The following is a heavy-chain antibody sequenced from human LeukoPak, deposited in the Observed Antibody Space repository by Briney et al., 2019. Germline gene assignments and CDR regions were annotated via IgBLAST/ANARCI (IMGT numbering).Heavy chain of an antibody. V-gene: IGHV1-69*06. CDR2: IILIFGTA. D-gene: IGHD6-19*01. J-gene: IGHJ4*02. CDR3: ATDRGSGWYYRVFDY. Sequence: SVKVSCKASGYTFTSYYMHWVRQAPGQGLEWMGGIILIFGTANSAQKFQGRVTITADTSTDTAYMELSSLRSEDTAVYYCATDRGSGWYYRVFDYWGQGTLVTVSS. CDR1: GYTFTSYY.